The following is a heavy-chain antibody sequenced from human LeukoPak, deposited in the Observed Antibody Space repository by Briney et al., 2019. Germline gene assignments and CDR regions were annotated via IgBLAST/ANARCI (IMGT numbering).Heavy chain of an antibody. CDR2: ISGSGGST. CDR3: AKPRDIVVVPAAISY. Sequence: PGGSLRLSCAASGFTFSSYAMSWVRQAPGEGLEWVSAISGSGGSTYYADSVKGRFTISRDNSKNTLYLQMNSLRAEDTAVYYCAKPRDIVVVPAAISYWGQGTLVTVSS. J-gene: IGHJ4*02. D-gene: IGHD2-2*02. CDR1: GFTFSSYA. V-gene: IGHV3-23*01.